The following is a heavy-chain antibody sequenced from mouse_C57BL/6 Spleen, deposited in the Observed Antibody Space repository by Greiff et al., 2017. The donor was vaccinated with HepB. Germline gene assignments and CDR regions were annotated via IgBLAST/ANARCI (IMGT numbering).Heavy chain of an antibody. CDR1: GFTFSDYG. CDR2: ISNLAYSI. D-gene: IGHD1-3*01. Sequence: EVKLMESGGGLVQPGGSLKLSCAASGFTFSDYGMAWVRQAPRKGPEWVAFISNLAYSIYYADTVTGRFTISRENAKNTLYLEMSSLRSEDTAMYYCARQLRGYAMDYWGQGTSVTVSS. V-gene: IGHV5-15*01. CDR3: ARQLRGYAMDY. J-gene: IGHJ4*01.